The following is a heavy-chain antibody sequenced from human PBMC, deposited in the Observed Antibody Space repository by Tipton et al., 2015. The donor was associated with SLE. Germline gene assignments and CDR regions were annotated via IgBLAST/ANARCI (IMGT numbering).Heavy chain of an antibody. V-gene: IGHV4-34*01. CDR2: INHSGSV. CDR1: GGSFSGYH. Sequence: LRLSCAVYGGSFSGYHWSWIRQPPGKGLEWIGEINHSGSVTYNPSLKSRVTISLDTSKNQFSLKLRSVTAADTAVYYCARGGYDFWSGPGNYWGQGTLVTVSS. J-gene: IGHJ4*02. CDR3: ARGGYDFWSGPGNY. D-gene: IGHD3-3*01.